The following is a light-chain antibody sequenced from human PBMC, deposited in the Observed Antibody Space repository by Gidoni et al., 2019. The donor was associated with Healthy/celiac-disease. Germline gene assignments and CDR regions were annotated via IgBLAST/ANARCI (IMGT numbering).Light chain of an antibody. J-gene: IGKJ1*01. CDR1: QSISSY. Sequence: DIQMTQSPPTLSASVGDRVTITCRASQSISSYLNWYQQKPGKATKLLIYAASSLQSGVPSRFSGSGSGTDFTLTISSLQPEDFATYYCQQSNSTPRETFGQGTKVEIK. CDR3: QQSNSTPRET. V-gene: IGKV1-39*01. CDR2: AAS.